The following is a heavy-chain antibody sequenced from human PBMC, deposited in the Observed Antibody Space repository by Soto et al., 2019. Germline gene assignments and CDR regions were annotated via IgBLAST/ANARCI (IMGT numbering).Heavy chain of an antibody. CDR1: GYTFTSYY. D-gene: IGHD3-10*01. CDR3: ARTYGSGSNYFDY. J-gene: IGHJ4*02. Sequence: QVQLVQSGAEVKKPGASVKVSCKASGYTFTSYYMHWVRLAPGQGLEWMGIIKPSGGSTSYAQKSQGRVTMTRDTSTSIVYMELSSLRSEDTAVYCCARTYGSGSNYFDYWGQGTLVTVSS. CDR2: IKPSGGST. V-gene: IGHV1-46*03.